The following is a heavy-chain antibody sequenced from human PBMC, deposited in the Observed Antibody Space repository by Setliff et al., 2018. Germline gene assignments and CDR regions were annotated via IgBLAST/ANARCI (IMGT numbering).Heavy chain of an antibody. V-gene: IGHV4-4*02. CDR1: GGSISSSNW. CDR3: ARDNNPGYRGYWGRFDY. CDR2: IYYSGST. J-gene: IGHJ4*02. D-gene: IGHD3-16*02. Sequence: LSLTCAVSGGSISSSNWWSWVRQPPGKGLEWIGYIYYSGSTYYNPSLKSRVTISVDTSKNQFSLKLSSVTAADTAVYYCARDNNPGYRGYWGRFDYWGQGTLVTVSS.